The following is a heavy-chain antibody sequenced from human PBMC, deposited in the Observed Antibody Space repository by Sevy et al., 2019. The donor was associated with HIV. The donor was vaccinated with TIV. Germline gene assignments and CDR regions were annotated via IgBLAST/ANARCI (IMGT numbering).Heavy chain of an antibody. Sequence: GGSLRLSCAASGFTFSSYAMHWVRQAPGKGLEWVAVISYDGSNKYYADSVKGRFTISRDNSKNTLYLQMNSLRAEDTDVYYCARDNSGGGDDAFDIWGQGTMVTVSS. J-gene: IGHJ3*02. CDR3: ARDNSGGGDDAFDI. D-gene: IGHD7-27*01. V-gene: IGHV3-30-3*01. CDR2: ISYDGSNK. CDR1: GFTFSSYA.